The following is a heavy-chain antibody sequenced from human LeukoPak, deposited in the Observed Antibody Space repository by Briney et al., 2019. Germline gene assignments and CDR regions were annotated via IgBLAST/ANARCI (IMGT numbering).Heavy chain of an antibody. Sequence: GSLRLSCAASGFTFSHYGMHWVRQAPGKGLEWVAFIRYDGSNKSYGDSVKGRFTISRDNAKNSLYLQMNSLRAEDTAVYYCARDDIAVATCFDYWGQGTLVTVSS. CDR1: GFTFSHYG. D-gene: IGHD6-19*01. J-gene: IGHJ4*02. CDR2: IRYDGSNK. V-gene: IGHV3-30*02. CDR3: ARDDIAVATCFDY.